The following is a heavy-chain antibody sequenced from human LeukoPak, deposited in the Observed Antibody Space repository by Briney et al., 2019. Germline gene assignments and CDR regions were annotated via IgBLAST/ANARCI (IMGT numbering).Heavy chain of an antibody. CDR1: SDSVSSASYY. CDR3: ARGTSGYYPYYFDY. V-gene: IGHV4-61*01. CDR2: IYYTGST. Sequence: SEALSLTCTVSSDSVSSASYYWSWIRQPPGKGLEWIGYIYYTGSTKYNPSLKSRVSISLDTSKNQFSLKLSSVTAADTAVYYCARGTSGYYPYYFDYWGQGTLVTVSS. J-gene: IGHJ4*02. D-gene: IGHD3-22*01.